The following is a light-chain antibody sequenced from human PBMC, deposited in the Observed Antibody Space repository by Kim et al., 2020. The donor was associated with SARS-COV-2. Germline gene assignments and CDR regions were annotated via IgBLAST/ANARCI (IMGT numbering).Light chain of an antibody. CDR1: QSVVSK. J-gene: IGKJ1*01. V-gene: IGKV3-15*01. CDR3: QQYNSWPRT. CDR2: GAS. Sequence: VSPGERVTLPCRASQSVVSKLAWYQHKPGQPPRLLIYGASTRATGVPARFSGSGSGTEFTLTISSLQSEDFAVYHCQQYNSWPRTFGQGTKVDIK.